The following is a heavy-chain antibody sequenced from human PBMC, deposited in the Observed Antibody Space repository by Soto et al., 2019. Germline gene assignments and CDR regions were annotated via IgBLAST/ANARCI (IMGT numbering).Heavy chain of an antibody. D-gene: IGHD3-22*01. J-gene: IGHJ3*02. Sequence: PGGSLRLSCTASGFTFGDYAMSWFRQAPGKGLEWVGFIRSKAYGGTTEYAASVKGRFTISRDDSKSIAYLQMNSLKTEDTAVYYCARGNYDSSPYDAFDIWGQGTMVTVSS. CDR3: ARGNYDSSPYDAFDI. CDR1: GFTFGDYA. V-gene: IGHV3-49*03. CDR2: IRSKAYGGTT.